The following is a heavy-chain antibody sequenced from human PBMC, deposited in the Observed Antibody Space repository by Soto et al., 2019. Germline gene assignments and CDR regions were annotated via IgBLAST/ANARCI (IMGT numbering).Heavy chain of an antibody. Sequence: GGSLRLSCAASGFTFSSYSIHWVRQAPGKGLEWVAVISYDGSNKYYADSVKGRFTISRDNSKNTLYLQMNSLRAEDTAVYYCARIMVRGVIAAWALDYWGQGTLVTVSS. V-gene: IGHV3-30-3*01. CDR1: GFTFSSYS. J-gene: IGHJ4*02. CDR2: ISYDGSNK. CDR3: ARIMVRGVIAAWALDY. D-gene: IGHD3-10*01.